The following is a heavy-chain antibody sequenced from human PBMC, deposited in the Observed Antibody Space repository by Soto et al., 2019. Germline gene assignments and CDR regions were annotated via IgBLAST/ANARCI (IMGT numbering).Heavy chain of an antibody. Sequence: SETLSLTCAVSGGSISSGGYSWSWIRQPPGKGLEWIGYIYHSGITYYNPSLKSRVTISVDRSKNQFSLKLSSVTAADTAVYYCARGRSEYSSSWYLNYFDYWGQGTLVTVSS. D-gene: IGHD6-13*01. CDR2: IYHSGIT. CDR3: ARGRSEYSSSWYLNYFDY. J-gene: IGHJ4*02. V-gene: IGHV4-30-2*01. CDR1: GGSISSGGYS.